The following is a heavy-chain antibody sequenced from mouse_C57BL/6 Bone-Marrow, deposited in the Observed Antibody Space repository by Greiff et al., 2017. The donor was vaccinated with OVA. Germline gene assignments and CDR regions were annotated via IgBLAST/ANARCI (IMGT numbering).Heavy chain of an antibody. J-gene: IGHJ2*01. V-gene: IGHV1-54*01. CDR2: INPGSGGT. Sequence: QVQLQQSGAELVRPGTSVKVSCKASGYAFTNYLIEWVKQRPGQGLEWIGVINPGSGGTNYTEKFKGKATLTADKSSSTAYMQLSSLTSEDSAVYFCARGAYYSNLFDYWGQGTTLTVSS. CDR1: GYAFTNYL. CDR3: ARGAYYSNLFDY. D-gene: IGHD2-5*01.